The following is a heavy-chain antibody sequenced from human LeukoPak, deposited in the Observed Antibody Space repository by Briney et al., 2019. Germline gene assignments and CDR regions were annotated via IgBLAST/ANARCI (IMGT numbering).Heavy chain of an antibody. Sequence: GGSLRLSWAASGFTVSSNYMSWVRQPAGKGLEWVSVLYSGGATFYADSVKGRFTISRDTSKNTLYLQMNDLRADDTAVYYCTKLKGWYGEGFFDYWGQGTLVTVSS. CDR1: GFTVSSNY. J-gene: IGHJ4*02. CDR3: TKLKGWYGEGFFDY. D-gene: IGHD6-19*01. CDR2: LYSGGAT. V-gene: IGHV3-53*01.